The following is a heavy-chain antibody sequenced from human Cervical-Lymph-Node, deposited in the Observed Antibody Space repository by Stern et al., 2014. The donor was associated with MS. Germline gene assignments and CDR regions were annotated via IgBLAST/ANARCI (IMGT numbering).Heavy chain of an antibody. Sequence: VQLVESGAEVEKPGASVKLSCKATGYTFNNYYIHWVRQAPGQGLEWMGIVDPSASSTSYAQKFQGRITMTRDTPTSTVYMELTSLTSADTAIYYCARDRDSMVTTSTYLGYWGQGTLVTVSS. D-gene: IGHD2-21*02. CDR3: ARDRDSMVTTSTYLGY. J-gene: IGHJ4*02. CDR2: VDPSASST. CDR1: GYTFNNYY. V-gene: IGHV1-46*02.